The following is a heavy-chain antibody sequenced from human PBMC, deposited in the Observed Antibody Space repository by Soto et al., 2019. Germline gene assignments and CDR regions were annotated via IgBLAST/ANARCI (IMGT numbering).Heavy chain of an antibody. J-gene: IGHJ4*02. CDR3: ARVIGGWYYFDY. Sequence: QVQLVQSGAEVKKPGASVKVSCKASGYTFTSYAMHWVRQAPGQRREWMGWINAGNGNTKYSQKFQGRVTITRDTSASTAYMELSSLRSEDTAVYYCARVIGGWYYFDYWGQGTLVTVSS. D-gene: IGHD6-19*01. V-gene: IGHV1-3*01. CDR1: GYTFTSYA. CDR2: INAGNGNT.